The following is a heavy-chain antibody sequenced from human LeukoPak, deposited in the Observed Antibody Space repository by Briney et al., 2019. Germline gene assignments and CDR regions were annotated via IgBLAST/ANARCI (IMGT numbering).Heavy chain of an antibody. J-gene: IGHJ3*02. CDR2: IYYSGST. D-gene: IGHD6-13*01. V-gene: IGHV4-39*07. Sequence: SQTLSLTCTVTGGSISSSSYYWGWIRQPPGKGLEWIGSIYYSGSTYYNPSLKSRVTMSEDTSKNQFSLKLTSVTAADTAVYYCARGIAAASERALDIWGQGTTVTVSS. CDR3: ARGIAAASERALDI. CDR1: GGSISSSSYY.